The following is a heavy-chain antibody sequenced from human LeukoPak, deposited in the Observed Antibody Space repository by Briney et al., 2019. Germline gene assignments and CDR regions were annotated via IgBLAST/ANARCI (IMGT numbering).Heavy chain of an antibody. CDR1: GYSVTELS. CDR2: FDPEEAKM. V-gene: IGHV1-24*01. D-gene: IGHD3-3*01. CDR3: ATRSGDFWSGYVD. Sequence: ASVKVSCKVSGYSVTELSMQWVRQAPGKGLERLGGFDPEEAKMVYAQKFQGRVTMTEDTSTDTAYMELRGLTSEDTAVYYCATRSGDFWSGYVDWGQGTLVAVSS. J-gene: IGHJ4*02.